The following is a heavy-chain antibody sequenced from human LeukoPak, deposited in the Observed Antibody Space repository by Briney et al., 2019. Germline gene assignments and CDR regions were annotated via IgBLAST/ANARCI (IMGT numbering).Heavy chain of an antibody. Sequence: GGSLRLSCAASGFTFSDYYMNWVRQAPGKGLEWVSVISGSGGSTYYADSVKGRFTISRDNSKNTLYVQMNSLRAEDTAVYYCAKDRSSWTGYYFEYWGQGTLVTVSS. D-gene: IGHD6-13*01. CDR2: ISGSGGST. J-gene: IGHJ4*02. CDR1: GFTFSDYY. V-gene: IGHV3-23*01. CDR3: AKDRSSWTGYYFEY.